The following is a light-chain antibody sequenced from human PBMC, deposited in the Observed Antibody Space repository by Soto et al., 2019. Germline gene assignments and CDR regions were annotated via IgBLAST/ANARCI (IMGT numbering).Light chain of an antibody. Sequence: ITQSPATLSVSPGERATLSCRASQSISSYLNWYQQKPGKAPKLLIYAASSLQSGVPSRFSGSGSGTDFTLTISSLQPEDFATYFCLQDYNYPRTFGGGTKVDIK. V-gene: IGKV1-6*01. CDR1: QSISSY. CDR3: LQDYNYPRT. J-gene: IGKJ4*01. CDR2: AAS.